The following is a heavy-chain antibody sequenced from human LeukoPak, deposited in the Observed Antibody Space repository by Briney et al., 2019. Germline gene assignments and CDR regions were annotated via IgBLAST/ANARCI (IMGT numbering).Heavy chain of an antibody. Sequence: SETLSLTCTVSGGSISSYYWSWIRQPPGKGLEWIGYIYYSGSTNYNPSLKSRVTISVDTSKNQFSLKLSSVTAADTAVYYCALTQYQLLSYYYYGMDVWGQGTTVTVSS. CDR3: ALTQYQLLSYYYYGMDV. J-gene: IGHJ6*02. D-gene: IGHD2-2*01. V-gene: IGHV4-59*08. CDR1: GGSISSYY. CDR2: IYYSGST.